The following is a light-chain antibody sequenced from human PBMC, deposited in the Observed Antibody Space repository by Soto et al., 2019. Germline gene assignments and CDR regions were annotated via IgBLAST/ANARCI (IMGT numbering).Light chain of an antibody. V-gene: IGKV1-33*01. CDR3: QQYKNVPT. Sequence: DIQLTQSPSSLSASIGDSVTITCQASQDISTSLNWYHRRPGKAPKLLITDASTLQTGVPPRLRGSGAGTDFSFTVNRLQQEDFGEYYCQQYKNVPTFGQGTKVKIK. J-gene: IGKJ2*01. CDR2: DAS. CDR1: QDISTS.